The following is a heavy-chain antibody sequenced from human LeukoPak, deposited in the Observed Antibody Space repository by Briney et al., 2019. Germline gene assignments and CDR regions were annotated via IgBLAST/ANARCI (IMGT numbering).Heavy chain of an antibody. CDR3: ARRVGYCSSTSCYTSGDYNWFDP. D-gene: IGHD2-2*02. V-gene: IGHV5-51*01. CDR1: GYSFTSYW. CDR2: IYPGDSDT. Sequence: GESLKISCKGSGYSFTSYWIGWVRQMPGKGLEWMGIIYPGDSDTRYSPSFQGQVTISADKSTSTAYLQWSSLKASDTAMYYCARRVGYCSSTSCYTSGDYNWFDPWGQGTLVTVSS. J-gene: IGHJ5*02.